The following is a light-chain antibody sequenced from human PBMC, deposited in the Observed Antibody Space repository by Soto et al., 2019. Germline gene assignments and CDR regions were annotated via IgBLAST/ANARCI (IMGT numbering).Light chain of an antibody. CDR1: QSISTW. Sequence: DIQMTQSPSTLSASVGDSVTITCRASQSISTWLAWYQQKPGKAPKLLIYAASTLQSGVPSSFSGSGSGTEFTLTISSLQPEDFATYYCQQLNSYPITFGQGTRLEIK. CDR3: QQLNSYPIT. V-gene: IGKV1-5*01. J-gene: IGKJ5*01. CDR2: AAS.